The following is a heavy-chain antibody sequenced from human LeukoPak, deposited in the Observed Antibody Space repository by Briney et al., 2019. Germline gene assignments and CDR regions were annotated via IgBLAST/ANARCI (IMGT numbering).Heavy chain of an antibody. CDR3: AHPAWSRTYYYGMDV. D-gene: IGHD1-7*01. J-gene: IGHJ6*02. CDR1: GGTFSSYA. CDR2: IIPIFGTA. V-gene: IGHV1-69*13. Sequence: GASVKVSCKASGGTFSSYAISWMRQAPGQGLEWMGGIIPIFGTANYAQKFQGRVTITADESTSTAYMELSSLRSEDTAVYYCAHPAWSRTYYYGMDVWGQGTTVTVSS.